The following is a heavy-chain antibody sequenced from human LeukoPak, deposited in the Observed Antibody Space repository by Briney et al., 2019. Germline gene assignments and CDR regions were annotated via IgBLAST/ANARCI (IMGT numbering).Heavy chain of an antibody. D-gene: IGHD5-18*01. CDR3: ARHTRYSYGYIDY. V-gene: IGHV4-39*01. J-gene: IGHJ4*02. Sequence: SETLSLTCTVSGGSITISSYYWGWIRQPPGKGLEWIGSIYYSGSTYYNPSLKSRVTISVDTSKNQLSLKVNSVIAADTAVYYCARHTRYSYGYIDYWGQGTLVTVSS. CDR2: IYYSGST. CDR1: GGSITISSYY.